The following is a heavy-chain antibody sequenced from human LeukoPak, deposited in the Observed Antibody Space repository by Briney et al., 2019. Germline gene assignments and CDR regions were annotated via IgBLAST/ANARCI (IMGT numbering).Heavy chain of an antibody. Sequence: PGGSLRLSCAASGFTFSNYVMSWVRQAPGKGLEWVSGISNSGGSTYDAESVKGRFTISRDNTKNTLYLQMNSLRAEDTAVFYCARGSSSLYHYMDVWGKGTTAIVSS. J-gene: IGHJ6*03. V-gene: IGHV3-23*01. CDR3: ARGSSSLYHYMDV. D-gene: IGHD2-2*01. CDR1: GFTFSNYV. CDR2: ISNSGGST.